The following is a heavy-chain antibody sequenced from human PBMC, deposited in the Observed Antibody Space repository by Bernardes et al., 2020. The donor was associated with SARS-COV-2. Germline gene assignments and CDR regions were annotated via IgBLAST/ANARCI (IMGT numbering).Heavy chain of an antibody. CDR2: IYPGDSDT. CDR1: GGTFSSYA. Sequence: KVSCKASGGTFSSYAISWVRQMPGKGLEWMGIIYPGDSDTKYSPSFQGRVTISADKSVNTAYLQWSSLKASDTAIYYCARRRYGDFGVDVWGQGTTVTVSS. J-gene: IGHJ6*02. V-gene: IGHV5-51*01. D-gene: IGHD4-17*01. CDR3: ARRRYGDFGVDV.